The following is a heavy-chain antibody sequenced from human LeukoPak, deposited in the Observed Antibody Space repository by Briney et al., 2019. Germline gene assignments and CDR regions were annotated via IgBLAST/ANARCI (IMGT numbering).Heavy chain of an antibody. Sequence: SVKVSCKASGGTFSSYAISWVRQAPGQGLEWMGGIIPILGTANYAQKFQGRVTITTGESTSTAYMELSSLRPEDTAVYYCARGRITMVRGEEPFDYWGQGTLVTVSS. CDR1: GGTFSSYA. D-gene: IGHD3-10*01. J-gene: IGHJ4*02. CDR2: IIPILGTA. CDR3: ARGRITMVRGEEPFDY. V-gene: IGHV1-69*05.